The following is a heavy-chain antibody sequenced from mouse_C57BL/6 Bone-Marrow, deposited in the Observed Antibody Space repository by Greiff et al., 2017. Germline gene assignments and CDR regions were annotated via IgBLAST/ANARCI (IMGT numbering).Heavy chain of an antibody. D-gene: IGHD2-4*01. CDR2: IDPETGGT. V-gene: IGHV1-15*01. CDR1: GYTFTGYE. CDR3: TMGGIYYDNYFDF. J-gene: IGHJ2*01. Sequence: VQLQQSGAELVRPGASVTLSCKASGYTFTGYEMHWVKQTPGHGLEWIGDIDPETGGTDYNQKFKGKAILTADKSSSTAYMELSSLTSEDSAVYYCTMGGIYYDNYFDFWGRGTTLTVSS.